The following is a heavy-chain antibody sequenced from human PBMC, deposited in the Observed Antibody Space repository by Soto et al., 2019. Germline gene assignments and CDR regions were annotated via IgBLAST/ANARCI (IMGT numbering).Heavy chain of an antibody. D-gene: IGHD3-10*01. CDR1: GFTFSSYW. CDR3: ARRLRGAPMGHAFDI. CDR2: INSDGSST. J-gene: IGHJ3*02. V-gene: IGHV3-74*01. Sequence: GGSLRLSCAASGFTFSSYWMHWVRQAPGKGLVWVSRINSDGSSTSYADSVKGRFTISRDNSKNTLYLQMNSLRAEDTAVYYCARRLRGAPMGHAFDIWGQGTMVTVSS.